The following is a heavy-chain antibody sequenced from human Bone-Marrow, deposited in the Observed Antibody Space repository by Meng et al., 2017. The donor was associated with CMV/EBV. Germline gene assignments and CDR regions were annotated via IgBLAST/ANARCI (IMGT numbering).Heavy chain of an antibody. V-gene: IGHV3-53*01. Sequence: GESLKISCAASGFTFNIYTINWVRQAPGKGLEWVSVISPDGTHYAGFVKGRFTISRDDSKNIVYLQMNSLGVEDTALYYCVVGHDSRKVAYWGQGTLVTVSS. CDR3: VVGHDSRKVAY. D-gene: IGHD2-15*01. CDR1: GFTFNIYT. CDR2: ISPDGT. J-gene: IGHJ4*02.